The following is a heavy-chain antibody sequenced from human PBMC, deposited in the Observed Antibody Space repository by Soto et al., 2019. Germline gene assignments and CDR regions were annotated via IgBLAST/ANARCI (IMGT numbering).Heavy chain of an antibody. J-gene: IGHJ3*01. V-gene: IGHV3-48*01. Sequence: PGESLKISCAASGFTFRNYGRNWVRQAPGKGLEWVSYIGIGSSTKYYADSVKGRFTISRDNAKNSLYLQMNSLRAEDTAVYYCARDQLYYNDISGRPLNAFDVWGQGTMVTVSS. CDR3: ARDQLYYNDISGRPLNAFDV. D-gene: IGHD3-22*01. CDR1: GFTFRNYG. CDR2: IGIGSSTK.